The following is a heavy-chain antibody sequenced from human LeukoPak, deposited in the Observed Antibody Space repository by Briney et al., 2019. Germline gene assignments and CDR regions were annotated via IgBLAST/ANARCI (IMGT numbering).Heavy chain of an antibody. J-gene: IGHJ5*02. CDR2: IYYSGST. D-gene: IGHD3-10*01. CDR3: ARDWWGTITMVRGVIIVTNWFDP. V-gene: IGHV4-39*07. CDR1: GGSISNYY. Sequence: SETLSLTCTVSGGSISNYYWGWIRQPPGKGLEWIGNIYYSGSTYYNPSLKSRVTISVDTSKNQFSLKLSSVTAADTAVYYCARDWWGTITMVRGVIIVTNWFDPWGQGALVTVSS.